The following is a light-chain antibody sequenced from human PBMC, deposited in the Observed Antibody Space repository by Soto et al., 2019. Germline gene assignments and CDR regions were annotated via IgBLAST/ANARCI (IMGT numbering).Light chain of an antibody. Sequence: EIVMTQSPATLSVSPGERATLSCRASQSVSSNLAWYQQKPGQAPRLLIYGASTRATGIPVRFSGSGSGTEFPLTISSLQSEDFAVYYCQQCNNWPPWTFGQGTKVEIK. V-gene: IGKV3-15*01. CDR3: QQCNNWPPWT. CDR1: QSVSSN. CDR2: GAS. J-gene: IGKJ1*01.